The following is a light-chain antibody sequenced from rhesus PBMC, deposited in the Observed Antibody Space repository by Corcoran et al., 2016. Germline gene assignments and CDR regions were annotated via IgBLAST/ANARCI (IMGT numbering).Light chain of an antibody. CDR2: EVS. V-gene: IGKV2-104*02. Sequence: DIVMTQTPLSLPVTPGEPASISCRSSQSLLESEDGNTYLDGYLQKPGQSPRRLIYEVSNRASGVPDRFRGSGSDTDFTLKISRVEAEDVGVYYCMPALEFPHSFGQGTKVEIK. CDR3: MPALEFPHS. J-gene: IGKJ2*01. CDR1: QSLLESEDGNTY.